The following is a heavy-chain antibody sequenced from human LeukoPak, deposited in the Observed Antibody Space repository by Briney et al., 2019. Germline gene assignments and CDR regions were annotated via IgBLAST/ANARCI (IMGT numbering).Heavy chain of an antibody. CDR1: GGSFSGYY. CDR2: INHSGST. Sequence: PSETLSLTCAVYGGSFSGYYWSWIRQPPGKGLEWIGEINHSGSTNYNPSLKSRVTISVDTSKNQFSLKLSSVTAADTAVYYCAREPNYGSGESWFDPWGQGTLVTVSS. J-gene: IGHJ5*02. CDR3: AREPNYGSGESWFDP. V-gene: IGHV4-34*01. D-gene: IGHD3-10*01.